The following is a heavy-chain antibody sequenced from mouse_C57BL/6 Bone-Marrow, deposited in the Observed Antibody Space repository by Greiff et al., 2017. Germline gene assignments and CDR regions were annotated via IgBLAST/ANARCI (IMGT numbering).Heavy chain of an antibody. CDR1: GYTFTSYW. V-gene: IGHV1-50*01. CDR2: IDPSDSYT. CDR3: ARHYGSSWDY. D-gene: IGHD1-1*01. Sequence: QVQLQQPGAELVKPGASVKLSCKASGYTFTSYWMQWVKQRPGQGLEWIGEIDPSDSYTNYNQKLKGKATLTVDTSSITAYMQLSSLTSEDSAVYYCARHYGSSWDYWGQGTTLTVSS. J-gene: IGHJ2*01.